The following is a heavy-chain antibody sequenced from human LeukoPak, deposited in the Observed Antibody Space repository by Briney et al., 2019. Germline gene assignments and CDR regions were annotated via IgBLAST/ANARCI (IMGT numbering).Heavy chain of an antibody. Sequence: ASVKVSCKASGYTFTGYYMHWVRQAPGQGLEWMGWMNPNSGNTGYAQKFQGRVTMTRNTSISTAYMELSSLRSEDTAVYYCARARVWFGDSVFDPWGQGTLVTVSS. J-gene: IGHJ5*02. CDR2: MNPNSGNT. V-gene: IGHV1-8*02. CDR1: GYTFTGYY. CDR3: ARARVWFGDSVFDP. D-gene: IGHD3-10*01.